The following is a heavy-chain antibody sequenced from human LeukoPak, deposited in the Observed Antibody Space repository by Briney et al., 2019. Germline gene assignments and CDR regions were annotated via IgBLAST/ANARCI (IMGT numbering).Heavy chain of an antibody. J-gene: IGHJ6*03. CDR1: GGTFGSYA. D-gene: IGHD3-16*01. CDR3: ARGMPLGDYYYYYYMDV. Sequence: SVKVSCKASGGTFGSYAISWVRQAPGQGLEWMGGIIPIFGTANYAQKFQGRVTITADESTSTAYMELSSLRSEDTAVYYCARGMPLGDYYYYYYMDVWGKGTTVTVSS. V-gene: IGHV1-69*13. CDR2: IIPIFGTA.